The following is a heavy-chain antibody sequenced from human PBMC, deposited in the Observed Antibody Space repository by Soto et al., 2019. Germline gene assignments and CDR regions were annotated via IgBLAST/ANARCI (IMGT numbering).Heavy chain of an antibody. CDR3: ARDRITIFGVVIPSYYYGMDV. CDR2: ISAYNGNT. V-gene: IGHV1-18*04. Sequence: QVQLVQSGAEVKKPGASVKVSCKASGYTFTSYGISWVRQAPGQGLEWMGWISAYNGNTNYAQKLQGRVTMTTDTSTSTAYMELRSLRSDVTAVYNCARDRITIFGVVIPSYYYGMDVWGQGTTVTVSS. CDR1: GYTFTSYG. J-gene: IGHJ6*02. D-gene: IGHD3-3*01.